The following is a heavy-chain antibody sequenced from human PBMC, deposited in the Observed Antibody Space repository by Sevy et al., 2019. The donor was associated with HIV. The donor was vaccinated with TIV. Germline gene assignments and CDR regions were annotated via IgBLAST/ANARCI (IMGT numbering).Heavy chain of an antibody. CDR1: GFTFSNYW. Sequence: GGSLRLSCEASGFTFSNYWMSWVRQAPGKGLEWVANIKRDGSEKYYVASVKGRFTISRDNAKNSLHLQMNSLRAEDTAVYYCARDCSSTKCLWGLDVWGQGTTVTVSS. V-gene: IGHV3-7*03. CDR3: ARDCSSTKCLWGLDV. J-gene: IGHJ6*02. CDR2: IKRDGSEK. D-gene: IGHD2-2*01.